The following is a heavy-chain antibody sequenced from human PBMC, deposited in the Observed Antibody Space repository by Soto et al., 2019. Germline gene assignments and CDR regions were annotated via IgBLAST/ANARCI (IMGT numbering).Heavy chain of an antibody. Sequence: KPSETLSLTCTVSGNSISVHRYYWTWNRQQPGKGREWIGSSYDSGTNYFNPSRKSRASISVDTSKIDFSLSLSSVTAADTSVYYCTRRYNWNYNYFDPWGPGFLVTVSS. D-gene: IGHD1-20*01. CDR1: GNSISVHRYY. CDR3: TRRYNWNYNYFDP. J-gene: IGHJ5*02. CDR2: SYDSGTN. V-gene: IGHV4-39*02.